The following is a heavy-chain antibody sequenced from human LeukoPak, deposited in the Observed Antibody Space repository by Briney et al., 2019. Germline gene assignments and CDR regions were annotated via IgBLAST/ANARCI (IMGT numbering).Heavy chain of an antibody. D-gene: IGHD3-16*01. J-gene: IGHJ6*03. CDR1: GGSISSSTYY. V-gene: IGHV4-39*07. CDR2: TYYSGST. Sequence: PSETLSLTCTVSGGSISSSTYYWGWIRQPPGKGLEWIGSTYYSGSTYYNPSLKSRVTISVDTSKNQFSLKLSSVTAADTAVYYRARLGAPPYYYYMDVWGKGTTVTVSS. CDR3: ARLGAPPYYYYMDV.